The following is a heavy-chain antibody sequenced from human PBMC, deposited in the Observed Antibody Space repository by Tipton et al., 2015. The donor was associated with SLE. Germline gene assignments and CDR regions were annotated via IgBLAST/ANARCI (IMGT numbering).Heavy chain of an antibody. Sequence: LRLSCTVSGGSISSRTYYWGWIRQSPGKGLEWIGRSFHSGYSYYNPSLASRLSISVDTSKNQFSLSLRSVTAADTAVDYCARLKGRLELPGYHYYMDVWGKGTTVTVSS. J-gene: IGHJ6*03. V-gene: IGHV4-39*01. CDR2: SFHSGYS. CDR1: GGSISSRTYY. D-gene: IGHD1-7*01. CDR3: ARLKGRLELPGYHYYMDV.